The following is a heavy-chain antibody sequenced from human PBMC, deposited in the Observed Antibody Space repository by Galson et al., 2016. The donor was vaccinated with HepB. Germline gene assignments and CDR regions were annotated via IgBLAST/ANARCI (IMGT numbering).Heavy chain of an antibody. CDR2: IKQDGNEK. CDR3: ARKGGIYSPWGY. Sequence: SLRLSCAASGFTLSSYWMSWVRQAPGKGLEWVANIKQDGNEKYYVDSVKGRFTISRDNAKNSMYLQMNSLRAEDTAVYYCARKGGIYSPWGYWDQGTLVTVSS. CDR1: GFTLSSYW. D-gene: IGHD3-10*01. V-gene: IGHV3-7*03. J-gene: IGHJ4*02.